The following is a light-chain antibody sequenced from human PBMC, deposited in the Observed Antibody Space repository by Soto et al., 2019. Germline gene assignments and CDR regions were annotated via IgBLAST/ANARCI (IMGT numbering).Light chain of an antibody. CDR2: GAS. Sequence: EIVLTQSPGTLSLSPCEGATLSFSASQSVSSSYLAWYQQKPGQAPRLLIYGASSRATGIPDRFSGSVSGTGFTLTISRLEPEDFAVYYCQQYGSSPPWTFGQGTKVDIK. V-gene: IGKV3-20*01. CDR1: QSVSSSY. J-gene: IGKJ1*01. CDR3: QQYGSSPPWT.